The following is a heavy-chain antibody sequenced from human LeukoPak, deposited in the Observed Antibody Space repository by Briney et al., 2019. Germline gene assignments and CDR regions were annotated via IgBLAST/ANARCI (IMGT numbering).Heavy chain of an antibody. Sequence: PGGSLRLSCAASGFTFSSYAMHWVRQAPGKRLEWVAVISYDGSNKYYADSVKGRFTISRDNSKNTLYLQMNSLRAEDTAVYYCARDRMYYDILTGYYSVGMDVWGQGTTVTVSS. J-gene: IGHJ6*02. CDR2: ISYDGSNK. V-gene: IGHV3-30*04. D-gene: IGHD3-9*01. CDR1: GFTFSSYA. CDR3: ARDRMYYDILTGYYSVGMDV.